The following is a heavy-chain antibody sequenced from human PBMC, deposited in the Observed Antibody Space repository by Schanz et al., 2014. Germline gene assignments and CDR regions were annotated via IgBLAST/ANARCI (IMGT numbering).Heavy chain of an antibody. CDR3: ARYTGAYFDY. Sequence: QVQLQESGPGLVKPSETLSLSCTVSGGSLTSYYWSWIRQPAGKGLEWIGRIYTSGSTNYNPSLKSRVPMSVDTSKNQFSLRLSSVTAADTAVYYCARYTGAYFDYWGQGTLVTVSS. CDR2: IYTSGST. D-gene: IGHD1-26*01. V-gene: IGHV4-4*07. CDR1: GGSLTSYY. J-gene: IGHJ4*02.